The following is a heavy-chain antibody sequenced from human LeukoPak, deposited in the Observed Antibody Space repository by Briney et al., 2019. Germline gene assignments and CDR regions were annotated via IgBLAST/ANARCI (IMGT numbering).Heavy chain of an antibody. J-gene: IGHJ6*03. V-gene: IGHV4-4*07. CDR2: IYTSGST. CDR3: ARVGHVYGDYYYYYMDV. D-gene: IGHD4-17*01. CDR1: GGSISSYY. Sequence: PSETLSLTCTVSGGSISSYYWSWIRQPAGKGLEWIGRIYTSGSTNYNPSLKSRVTMSVDTSKNQFSLKLSSVTAADTAVYYCARVGHVYGDYYYYYMDVWGKGTTVTVSS.